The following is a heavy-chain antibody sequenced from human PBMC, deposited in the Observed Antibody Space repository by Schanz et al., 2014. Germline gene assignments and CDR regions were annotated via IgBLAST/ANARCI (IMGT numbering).Heavy chain of an antibody. CDR1: GDSISSRGSY. V-gene: IGHV4-31*03. Sequence: QVPLQQSGPGLVKPSQTLSLTCTVSGDSISSRGSYWTWIRQHPGKGLEWIGYIYYRGSTYYNPSLKSRVTISTDMSRNQFSLRLKSVTAADTALYYCARERDALDIWGQGTMVIVSS. CDR2: IYYRGST. CDR3: ARERDALDI. J-gene: IGHJ3*02.